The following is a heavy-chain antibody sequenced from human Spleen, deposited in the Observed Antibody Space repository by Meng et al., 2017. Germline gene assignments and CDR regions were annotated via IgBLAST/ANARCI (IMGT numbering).Heavy chain of an antibody. CDR3: ARGGQTRYTSGYYVRWYFDL. V-gene: IGHV3-48*03. CDR1: GFTFSNYE. J-gene: IGHJ2*01. CDR2: SSSTGNTI. Sequence: GESLKISCAASGFTFSNYEMNWVRQTPDKGLEWVSYSSSTGNTIYDADSVKGRFTISRDNAKNSLYLQMNSLRAEDTAVYYCARGGQTRYTSGYYVRWYFDLWGRGTLVTVSS. D-gene: IGHD6-19*01.